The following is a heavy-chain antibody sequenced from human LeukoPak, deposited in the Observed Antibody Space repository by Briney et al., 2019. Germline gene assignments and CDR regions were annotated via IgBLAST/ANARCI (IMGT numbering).Heavy chain of an antibody. CDR3: ARGFDGGTDFDY. Sequence: SETLSLTCAVYGGSFSGYYWSWIRQPPGKGLGWIGEINHSGSTNYNPSLKSRVTISVDTSKNQFSLKLSSVTAADTAVYYCARGFDGGTDFDYWGQGTLVTVSS. CDR2: INHSGST. D-gene: IGHD4-23*01. V-gene: IGHV4-34*01. J-gene: IGHJ4*02. CDR1: GGSFSGYY.